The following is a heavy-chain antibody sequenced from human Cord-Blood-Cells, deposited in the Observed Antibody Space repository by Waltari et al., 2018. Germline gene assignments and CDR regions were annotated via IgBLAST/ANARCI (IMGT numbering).Heavy chain of an antibody. J-gene: IGHJ4*02. Sequence: EVQLVESGGGLVQPGGSLRLSCAASGFTFSSYWMSWVGQAPGKGLEWVANIKQDGSEKYYVDSVKGRFTISRDNAKNSLYLQMNSLRAEDTAVYYCARDRPGVGATFDYWGQGTLVTVSS. CDR2: IKQDGSEK. D-gene: IGHD1-26*01. CDR3: ARDRPGVGATFDY. CDR1: GFTFSSYW. V-gene: IGHV3-7*01.